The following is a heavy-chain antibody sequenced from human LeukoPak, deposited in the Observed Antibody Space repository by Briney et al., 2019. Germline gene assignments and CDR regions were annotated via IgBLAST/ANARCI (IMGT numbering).Heavy chain of an antibody. Sequence: GGSLRLSCTASGFTFSSYSMNWVRQAPGKGLEWVSSISSSSYTYYADSVKGRFTISRDNAKNTLYLQMNSLRAEDTAVYYCARAGVAVAYFYYFDYWGQGSLVTVSS. D-gene: IGHD6-19*01. CDR2: ISSSSYT. CDR1: GFTFSSYS. V-gene: IGHV3-21*01. J-gene: IGHJ4*02. CDR3: ARAGVAVAYFYYFDY.